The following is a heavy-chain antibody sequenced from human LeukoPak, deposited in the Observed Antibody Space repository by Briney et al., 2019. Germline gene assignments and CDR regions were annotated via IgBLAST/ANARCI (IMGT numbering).Heavy chain of an antibody. CDR1: GGSISSGDYY. CDR2: IYYSGST. CDR3: ARAIYCSGGSCYLGKYYYYYMDV. V-gene: IGHV4-30-4*08. D-gene: IGHD2-15*01. J-gene: IGHJ6*03. Sequence: SETLSPTCTASGGSISSGDYYWSWIRQPPGKGLEWIGYIYYSGSTYYNPSLNSRVTISVDTSKNQFSLKLSSVTAADTAVYYCARAIYCSGGSCYLGKYYYYYMDVWGKGTTVTVSS.